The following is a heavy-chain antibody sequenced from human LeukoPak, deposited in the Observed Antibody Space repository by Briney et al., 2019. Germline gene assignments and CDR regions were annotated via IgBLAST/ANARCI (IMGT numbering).Heavy chain of an antibody. CDR2: IKQDGSEK. V-gene: IGHV3-7*01. D-gene: IGHD3-10*01. CDR3: ARVGGITLALAPSPFPDYNYYYMDV. J-gene: IGHJ6*03. Sequence: GGSLRLSCVASGFTFSSRDWMTWVRQAPGKGLEWVANIKQDGSEKNYVDSVKGRFTISRDNAKNSVDLQMNSLRVEDTAVYYCARVGGITLALAPSPFPDYNYYYMDVWGKGTTVTVSS. CDR1: GFTFSSRDW.